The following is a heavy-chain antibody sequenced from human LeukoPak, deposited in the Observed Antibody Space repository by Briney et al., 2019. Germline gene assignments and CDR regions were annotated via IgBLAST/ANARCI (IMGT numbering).Heavy chain of an antibody. CDR2: ISPSSTYI. V-gene: IGHV3-21*01. J-gene: IGHJ4*02. Sequence: GGSLRLSCAVSGFTFSDYTMDWVRQAPGKGLEWVSSISPSSTYIKYSDSVKGRFTISRDDAKNSLYLQMNSLRADDTAVYYCARDRDWNFDYWGQGTLVTVSS. CDR1: GFTFSDYT. D-gene: IGHD3/OR15-3a*01. CDR3: ARDRDWNFDY.